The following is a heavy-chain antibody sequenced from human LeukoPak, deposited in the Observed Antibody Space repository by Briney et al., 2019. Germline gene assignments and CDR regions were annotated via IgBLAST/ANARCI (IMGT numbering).Heavy chain of an antibody. CDR2: INPTGDIT. CDR1: ANTLINYY. Sequence: ASVKVSCKASANTLINYYIHWVRQAPGQGLEWMGIINPTGDITNYAQKFQGRVTLTRDTSTSTVYMELSSLTSDDAAVYYCARPPDCGGDCYKYLQQWGQDTLVIVSS. J-gene: IGHJ1*01. D-gene: IGHD2-21*02. CDR3: ARPPDCGGDCYKYLQQ. V-gene: IGHV1-46*01.